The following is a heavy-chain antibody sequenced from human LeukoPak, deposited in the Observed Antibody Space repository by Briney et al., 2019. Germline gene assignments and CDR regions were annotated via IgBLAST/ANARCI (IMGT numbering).Heavy chain of an antibody. CDR3: ARDHLTYSSSSDFDY. Sequence: GGSLRLSCAASGFTFSSYSMNWVRQAPGKGLEWVSSISSGSSYLYYADSMKGRSTISRDNAKTSLYLQMNSLRAEDTAVYYCARDHLTYSSSSDFDYWGQGTLVTVSS. CDR2: ISSGSSYL. D-gene: IGHD6-6*01. CDR1: GFTFSSYS. J-gene: IGHJ4*02. V-gene: IGHV3-21*01.